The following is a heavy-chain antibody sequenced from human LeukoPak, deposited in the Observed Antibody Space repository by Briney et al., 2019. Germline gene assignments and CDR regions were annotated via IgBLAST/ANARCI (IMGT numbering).Heavy chain of an antibody. J-gene: IGHJ4*02. CDR2: IKRDGSEK. Sequence: PGGSLRLSCAASGFTFSGFWMSWIRQPPGKGLEWVANIKRDGSEKYYVDSVKGRFTISRDNAKNSLYLQMDSLRADDTAVYYCARGIPHSGSSGNYWGQGTLVTVSS. CDR3: ARGIPHSGSSGNY. V-gene: IGHV3-7*01. D-gene: IGHD3-10*01. CDR1: GFTFSGFW.